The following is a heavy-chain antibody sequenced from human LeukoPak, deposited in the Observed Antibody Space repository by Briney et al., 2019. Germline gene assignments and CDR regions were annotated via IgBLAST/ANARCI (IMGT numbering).Heavy chain of an antibody. CDR1: GGSISSSSYY. J-gene: IGHJ4*02. D-gene: IGHD3-16*01. Sequence: PSETLSLTCTVSGGSISSSSYYWGWLRQPPGKGLEWIVTIYYSGSTYYNPSLKSRVTISVDTSKNQFSLKLSSVTAADTAVYYCARLDSIHLITYWGQGTLVTVSS. V-gene: IGHV4-39*01. CDR2: IYYSGST. CDR3: ARLDSIHLITY.